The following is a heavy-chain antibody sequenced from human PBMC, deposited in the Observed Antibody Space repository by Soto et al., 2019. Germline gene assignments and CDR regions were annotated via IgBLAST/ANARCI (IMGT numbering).Heavy chain of an antibody. CDR3: ARGYAGAARYYYYYYMDV. CDR1: GYTFTSYG. J-gene: IGHJ6*03. D-gene: IGHD6-6*01. V-gene: IGHV1-18*01. CDR2: TSAYNGNT. Sequence: ASVKVSCKASGYTFTSYGISWVRQAPGQGLEWMGWTSAYNGNTNYAQKLQGRVTMTTDTSTSTAYMELRSLRSDDTAVYYCARGYAGAARYYYYYYMDVWGKGTTVTVSS.